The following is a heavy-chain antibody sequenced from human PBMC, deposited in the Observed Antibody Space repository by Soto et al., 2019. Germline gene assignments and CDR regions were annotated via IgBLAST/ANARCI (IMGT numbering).Heavy chain of an antibody. CDR3: ARYHHHDNGYHYYLDH. J-gene: IGHJ4*02. CDR1: GGSIRSYF. CDR2: ISYSGST. V-gene: IGHV4-59*01. Sequence: PSETLSLSCTVSGGSIRSYFWSWIRQPPGEGLEWLGYISYSGSTSYNPSLRSRVTMSVETSRNQFSLKLSSVTAADTAVYYCARYHHHDNGYHYYLDHWAQGSLVTVS. D-gene: IGHD3-22*01.